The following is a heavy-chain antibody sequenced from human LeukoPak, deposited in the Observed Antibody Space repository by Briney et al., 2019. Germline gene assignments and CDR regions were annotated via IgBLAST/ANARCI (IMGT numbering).Heavy chain of an antibody. V-gene: IGHV3-23*01. Sequence: GGSLRLSCAASGFTFSNYAMSWVRQAPGKGLEWVSIISDSGGSTYYADSVKGRFTISRDNSKNTLYLQMNSPRAEDTAVYYCAKSSFCSGGSCYRFDYWGQGTLVTVSS. CDR2: ISDSGGST. CDR3: AKSSFCSGGSCYRFDY. J-gene: IGHJ4*02. D-gene: IGHD2-15*01. CDR1: GFTFSNYA.